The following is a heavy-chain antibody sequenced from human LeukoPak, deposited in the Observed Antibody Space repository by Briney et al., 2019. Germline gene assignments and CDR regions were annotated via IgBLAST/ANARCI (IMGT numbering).Heavy chain of an antibody. CDR2: IYYSGST. D-gene: IGHD2-2*02. CDR1: GGSISSGGYY. CDR3: ARELVPAAIPVGRGFDP. J-gene: IGHJ5*02. V-gene: IGHV4-31*03. Sequence: SETLSLTCTVSGGSISSGGYYWSWIRQHPGKGLEWIGYIYYSGSTYYNPSLKSRVTISVDTSKNQLSLKLSSVTAADTAVYYCARELVPAAIPVGRGFDPWGQGTLVTVSS.